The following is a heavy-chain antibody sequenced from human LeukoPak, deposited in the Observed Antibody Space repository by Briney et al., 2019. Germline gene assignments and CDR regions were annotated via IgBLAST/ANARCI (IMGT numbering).Heavy chain of an antibody. CDR1: GGSISSYY. J-gene: IGHJ6*03. Sequence: SETLSLTCTVSGGSISSYYWSWIRQPPGKGLEWIGYIYYSGSTNYNPSLKSRVTISVDTSKNQFSLKLSSVTAADTAVYYCARSVEGYCSGTSCYYYYYYMDVWGKGTTVTVSS. D-gene: IGHD2-15*01. V-gene: IGHV4-59*01. CDR2: IYYSGST. CDR3: ARSVEGYCSGTSCYYYYYYMDV.